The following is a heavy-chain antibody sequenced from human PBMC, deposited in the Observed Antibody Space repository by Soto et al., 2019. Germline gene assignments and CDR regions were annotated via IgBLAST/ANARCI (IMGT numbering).Heavy chain of an antibody. CDR2: IKQDGSEK. CDR1: GFTFRSYW. V-gene: IGHV3-7*01. D-gene: IGHD6-6*01. CDR3: ARESYSSSA. Sequence: EVQLVESGGGLVQPGGSLRLSCAASGFTFRSYWMSWVRQAPGKGLEWVANIKQDGSEKYYVDSVKGRFTISRDNAKNSLYLQMNSLRAEDTAVYYCARESYSSSAWGQGTLVTVSS. J-gene: IGHJ5*02.